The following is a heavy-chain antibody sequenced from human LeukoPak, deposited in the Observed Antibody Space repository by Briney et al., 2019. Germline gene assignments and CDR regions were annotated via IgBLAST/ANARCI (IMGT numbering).Heavy chain of an antibody. CDR1: GFTFSTYN. CDR3: ARDPYSGGYWDYYYYYMDL. V-gene: IGHV3-21*01. CDR2: ITSSSSYI. J-gene: IGHJ6*03. Sequence: GGSLRLSCAASGFTFSTYNMNWVRQAPGKGLEWVSSITSSSSYIYYADSVKGRFTISRDNAKNSLYLQTNSLRAEDTAVYYCARDPYSGGYWDYYYYYMDLWCQGTTVTISS. D-gene: IGHD1-26*01.